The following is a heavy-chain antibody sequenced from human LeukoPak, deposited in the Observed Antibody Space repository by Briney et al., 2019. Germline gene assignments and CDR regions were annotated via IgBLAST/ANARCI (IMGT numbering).Heavy chain of an antibody. D-gene: IGHD3-22*01. J-gene: IGHJ4*02. Sequence: ASVKVSCKASGYTFTSYGISWVRQAPGQGLEWMGWISGYNGNTKDAQKLQGRVTMTTDTSTSTAYMELRRLRSDDTAVYYCARLVGYYYEPFDYWGQGTLVTVSS. V-gene: IGHV1-18*01. CDR3: ARLVGYYYEPFDY. CDR2: ISGYNGNT. CDR1: GYTFTSYG.